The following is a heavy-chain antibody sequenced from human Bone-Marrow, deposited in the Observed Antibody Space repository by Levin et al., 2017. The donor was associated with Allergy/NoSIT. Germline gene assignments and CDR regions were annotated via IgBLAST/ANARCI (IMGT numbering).Heavy chain of an antibody. V-gene: IGHV3-13*01. Sequence: GGSLRLSCAASGFTFSSYDMHWVRQATGKGLEWVSAIGTAGDTYYPGSVKGRFTISRENAKNSLYLQMNSLRAGDTAVYYCARAGTNPKQLAPYFDYWGQGTLVTVSS. CDR1: GFTFSSYD. CDR2: IGTAGDT. D-gene: IGHD6-6*01. J-gene: IGHJ4*02. CDR3: ARAGTNPKQLAPYFDY.